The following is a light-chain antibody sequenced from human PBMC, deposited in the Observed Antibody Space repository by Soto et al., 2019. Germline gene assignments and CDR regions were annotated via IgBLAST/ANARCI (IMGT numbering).Light chain of an antibody. CDR2: DAS. J-gene: IGKJ4*01. CDR3: QQYNNWPPIT. CDR1: QSVGNY. Sequence: EIVLTQSPATLSLSPGERATLSCRASQSVGNYLAWYQRKPGQAPRLLIYDASNRATGVPARFSGSGSGTDFTLTISSLQSEDLAVYYCQQYNNWPPITFGGGTKVEIK. V-gene: IGKV3-11*01.